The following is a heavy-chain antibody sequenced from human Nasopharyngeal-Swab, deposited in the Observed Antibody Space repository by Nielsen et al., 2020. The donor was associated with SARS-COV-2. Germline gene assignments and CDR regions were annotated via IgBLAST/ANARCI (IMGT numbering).Heavy chain of an antibody. V-gene: IGHV3-30*03. D-gene: IGHD6-19*01. CDR3: ARDIGHSSGWYSYYSYGMDV. J-gene: IGHJ6*02. Sequence: GGSLRLSCAASGFTFGYYGMHWVRQAPGKGLEWVAVISYDGSKKYYVGSVKGRLTISRDNSKNTLYLQMNSLRAEDTAVYYCARDIGHSSGWYSYYSYGMDVWGQGTTVTVSS. CDR2: ISYDGSKK. CDR1: GFTFGYYG.